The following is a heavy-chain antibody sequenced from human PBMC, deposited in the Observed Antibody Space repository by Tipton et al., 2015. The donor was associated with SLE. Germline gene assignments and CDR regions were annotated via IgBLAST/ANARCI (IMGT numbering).Heavy chain of an antibody. Sequence: SLRLSCSVSGLRFREAYMSWIRQAPGKGLEWVANIKQDGSENYYVDSVKGRFTISRDNAKNSLYLQMNSLRAEDTAVYYCARDPADYCYYGRDVWGQGTTVTVSS. CDR1: GLRFREAY. CDR2: IKQDGSEN. CDR3: ARDPADYCYYGRDV. V-gene: IGHV3-7*01. J-gene: IGHJ6*02.